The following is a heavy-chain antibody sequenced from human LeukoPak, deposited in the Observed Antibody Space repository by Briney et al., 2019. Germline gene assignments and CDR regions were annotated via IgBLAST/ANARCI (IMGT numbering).Heavy chain of an antibody. D-gene: IGHD4/OR15-4a*01. CDR2: ISGSGDST. CDR3: AKYGAPGWSGYLDY. CDR1: GFTFSNYC. Sequence: GSLRLSYAASGFTFSNYCVTWVRPAPGKAVGWVSSISGSGDSTYYADSVKGRFTISRDNSKNTLYLQMNSLRVEDTAIYYCAKYGAPGWSGYLDYWGQGTLVTVSS. V-gene: IGHV3-23*01. J-gene: IGHJ4*02.